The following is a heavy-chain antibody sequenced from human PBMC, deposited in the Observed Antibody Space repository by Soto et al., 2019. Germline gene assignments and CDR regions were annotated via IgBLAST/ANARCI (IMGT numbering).Heavy chain of an antibody. J-gene: IGHJ6*02. CDR1: GGSISSGGYY. D-gene: IGHD6-25*01. V-gene: IGHV4-31*03. CDR3: ARESGGYDSSTRYGLDV. Sequence: LSLTCTVSGGSISSGGYYWSWIRQHPGKGLEWIGYIYYSGSTYYNPSLKSRVTISVDTSKNQFSLNLSSVTAADTAIYYCARESGGYDSSTRYGLDVWGQGTTVTVSS. CDR2: IYYSGST.